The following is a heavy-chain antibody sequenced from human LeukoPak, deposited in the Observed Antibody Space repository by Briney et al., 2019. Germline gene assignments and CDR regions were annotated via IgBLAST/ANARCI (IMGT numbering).Heavy chain of an antibody. CDR1: GYTFTSYD. CDR2: MNPNSGNT. J-gene: IGHJ5*02. CDR3: ASQGYSCSGTNGGQNWFDP. V-gene: IGHV1-8*01. Sequence: ASVKVSCKXSGYTFTSYDINWVRQATGQGLEWMGWMNPNSGNTGYAQKFQGRVTMTRNTSISTAYMELSSLRSEDTAVYYCASQGYSCSGTNGGQNWFDPWGQGTLVTVSS. D-gene: IGHD6-13*01.